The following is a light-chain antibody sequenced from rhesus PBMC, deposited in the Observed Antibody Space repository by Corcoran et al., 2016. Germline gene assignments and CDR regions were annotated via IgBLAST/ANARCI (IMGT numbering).Light chain of an antibody. CDR3: SSYAASGTYI. CDR2: EVS. Sequence: QAAPTQSPSVSGSAGQSVTIFCAGTSSGIGDYNAVSWYQQHPGKDPKLMIYEVSKRPTGVSDRFSGSKSGTPASLTLSVLQAEDAAYSYCSSYAASGTYILGAGTRLTVL. V-gene: IGLV2-19*02. J-gene: IGLJ1*01. CDR1: SSGIGDYNA.